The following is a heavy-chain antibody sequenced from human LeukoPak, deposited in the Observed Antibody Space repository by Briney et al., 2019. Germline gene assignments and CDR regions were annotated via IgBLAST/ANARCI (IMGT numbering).Heavy chain of an antibody. CDR3: ARDLIVADTRYFDY. D-gene: IGHD1-26*01. V-gene: IGHV4-59*12. J-gene: IGHJ4*02. CDR2: IYYDGSA. CDR1: GGSISSYY. Sequence: SETLSLTCTVSGGSISSYYWSWIRQPPGKGLQWIGDIYYDGSAYYNPSLKSRVTISIDTSKNRFSLKLSSVTAADTAVYYCARDLIVADTRYFDYWGQGTLVTVSS.